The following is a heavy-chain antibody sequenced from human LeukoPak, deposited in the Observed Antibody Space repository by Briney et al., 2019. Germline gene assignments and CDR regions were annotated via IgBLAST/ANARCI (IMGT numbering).Heavy chain of an antibody. CDR3: ARWKIVVVVAATYNWFDP. J-gene: IGHJ5*02. CDR2: ISYDGSNK. Sequence: GRSLRLSCAASGFTFSSYAMHWVRQAPGKGLEWVAVISYDGSNKYYADSVKGRFTISGDNSKNTLYLQMNSLRAEDTAVYYCARWKIVVVVAATYNWFDPWGQGTLVTVSS. V-gene: IGHV3-30*04. D-gene: IGHD2-15*01. CDR1: GFTFSSYA.